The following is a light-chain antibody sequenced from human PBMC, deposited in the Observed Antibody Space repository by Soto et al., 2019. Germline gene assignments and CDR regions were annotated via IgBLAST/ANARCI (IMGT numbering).Light chain of an antibody. CDR2: GAS. CDR3: HQRQYWPPIT. V-gene: IGKV3-11*01. Sequence: EIVMTQSPSTLSVSPGERVTLSCRASQSVSNNYLAWYQQKPGQAPRLLIYGASNRATGIPARFSGSGSGTDFTLTISSLEPEDFAVYYCHQRQYWPPITFGQGTRLEIK. J-gene: IGKJ5*01. CDR1: QSVSNNY.